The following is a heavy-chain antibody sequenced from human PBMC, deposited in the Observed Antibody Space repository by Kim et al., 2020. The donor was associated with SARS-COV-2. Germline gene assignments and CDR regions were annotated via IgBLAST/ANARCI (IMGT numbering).Heavy chain of an antibody. CDR2: ISYDGSNK. V-gene: IGHV3-30-3*01. D-gene: IGHD3-3*01. CDR3: ARDEGITIFGVVIIEYYFDY. Sequence: GGSLRLSCAASGFTFSSYAMHWVRQAPGKGLEWVAVISYDGSNKYYADSVKGRFTISRDNSKNTLYLQMNSLRAEDTAVYYCARDEGITIFGVVIIEYYFDYWGQGTLVTVSS. CDR1: GFTFSSYA. J-gene: IGHJ4*02.